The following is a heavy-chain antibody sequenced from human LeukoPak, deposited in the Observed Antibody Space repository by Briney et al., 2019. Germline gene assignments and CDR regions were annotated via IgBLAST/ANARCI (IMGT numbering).Heavy chain of an antibody. CDR1: GFTFSSYS. J-gene: IGHJ4*02. V-gene: IGHV3-48*04. CDR3: ARVRIFGVLTACGYDY. Sequence: PGGSLRLSCAASGFTFSSYSMNWVRQAPGKGLEWVSYISSSGSTIYYADSVKGRFTISRDNAKNSLYLQMNSLRAEDTAVYYCARVRIFGVLTACGYDYWGQGTLVTVSS. D-gene: IGHD3-3*01. CDR2: ISSSGSTI.